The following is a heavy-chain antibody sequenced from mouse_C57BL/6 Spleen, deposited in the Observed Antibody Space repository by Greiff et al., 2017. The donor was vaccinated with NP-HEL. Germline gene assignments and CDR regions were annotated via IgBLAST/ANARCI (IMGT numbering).Heavy chain of an antibody. Sequence: VQLQQSGPELVKPGASVKISCKASGYTFTDYYMNWVKQSHGKSLEWIGDINPNNGGTSYNQKFKGKATLTVDKSSSTAYMELRSLTSEDSAVYYCARRLRNGYFDVWGTGTTVTVSS. CDR1: GYTFTDYY. J-gene: IGHJ1*03. CDR3: ARRLRNGYFDV. V-gene: IGHV1-26*01. D-gene: IGHD1-1*01. CDR2: INPNNGGT.